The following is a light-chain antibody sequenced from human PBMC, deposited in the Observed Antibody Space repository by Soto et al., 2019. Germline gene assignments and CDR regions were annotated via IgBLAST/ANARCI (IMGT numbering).Light chain of an antibody. J-gene: IGKJ5*01. CDR2: AAS. CDR3: QQLNSYPIT. CDR1: QGISSY. Sequence: IHLPQSPSSLSASVGDRVTITCRASQGISSYLAWYQQKPGKAPKLLIYAASTLQSGVPSRFSGSGSGTHFTLTISSLQPEDFATYYCQQLNSYPITFGQGTRLEIK. V-gene: IGKV1-9*01.